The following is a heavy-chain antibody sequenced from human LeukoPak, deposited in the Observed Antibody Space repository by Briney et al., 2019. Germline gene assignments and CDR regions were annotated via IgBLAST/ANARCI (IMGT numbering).Heavy chain of an antibody. D-gene: IGHD1-14*01. CDR3: AKGRKPGYYMDV. CDR2: IWYDGSNK. V-gene: IGHV3-30*02. J-gene: IGHJ6*03. Sequence: PGGSLRLSCAASGFTFSSYGMHWVRQAPGKGLEWVTFIWYDGSNKYYAESVKGRFTISRDNSKNTLYLQMNSLRAEDTAVYYCAKGRKPGYYMDVWGKGTTVTVSS. CDR1: GFTFSSYG.